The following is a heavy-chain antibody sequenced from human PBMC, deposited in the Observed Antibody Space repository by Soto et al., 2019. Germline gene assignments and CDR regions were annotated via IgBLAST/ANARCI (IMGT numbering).Heavy chain of an antibody. Sequence: PSETLSLTCTVSGGSIHRGGFYWGLVRPHPGKGLEWIGYIYYSGSTYYNPSLKSRVTISVDTSKNQFSLKLSSVTAADTAVYYCARDSGSYPRAFYGMDVWGQGTTVTVSS. CDR2: IYYSGST. CDR3: ARDSGSYPRAFYGMDV. D-gene: IGHD1-26*01. J-gene: IGHJ6*02. V-gene: IGHV4-31*03. CDR1: GGSIHRGGFY.